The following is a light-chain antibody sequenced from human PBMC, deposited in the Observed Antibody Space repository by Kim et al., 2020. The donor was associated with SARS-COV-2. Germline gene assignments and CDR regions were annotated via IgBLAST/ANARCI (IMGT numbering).Light chain of an antibody. CDR1: KLGDKY. J-gene: IGLJ1*01. CDR2: QNT. Sequence: SYELTQPPSVSVSPGQTASITCSGDKLGDKYVYWYQQRPGQSPALVMYQNTRRPSGIPERFSGSNSGNTATLTISGTQSLDEADYYCQAWDSSTDFVFGTGTKVTVL. CDR3: QAWDSSTDFV. V-gene: IGLV3-1*01.